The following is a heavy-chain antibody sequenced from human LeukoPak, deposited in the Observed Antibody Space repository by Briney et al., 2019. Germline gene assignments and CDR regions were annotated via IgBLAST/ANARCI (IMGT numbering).Heavy chain of an antibody. CDR1: GFTFSSYG. V-gene: IGHV3-30*02. CDR2: IHHDGSNK. J-gene: IGHJ5*02. CDR3: AKGDKMLTWRRTYNRFDP. Sequence: GGSLRLSCAAPGFTFSSYGMHWVRQAPGKGLDWVAFIHHDGSNKYYADSVRGRFTISRDNSKNTLYLQMNSLRAEDTAVYLCAKGDKMLTWRRTYNRFDPWGQGTLVTISS. D-gene: IGHD3-16*01.